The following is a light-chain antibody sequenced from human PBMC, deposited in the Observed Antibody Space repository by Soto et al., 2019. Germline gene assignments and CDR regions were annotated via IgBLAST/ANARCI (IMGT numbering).Light chain of an antibody. Sequence: QSVLTQPPSASGSPGQSVTISCTGTSSDVGGYNYVSWYQQHPGKAPKVMMYEVSKRPSGVPDRFSGSKSGNTASLTVSGLQAEDEADYYCCSYRSGSAPYYVFGTGTKLTVL. CDR2: EVS. J-gene: IGLJ1*01. V-gene: IGLV2-8*01. CDR1: SSDVGGYNY. CDR3: CSYRSGSAPYYV.